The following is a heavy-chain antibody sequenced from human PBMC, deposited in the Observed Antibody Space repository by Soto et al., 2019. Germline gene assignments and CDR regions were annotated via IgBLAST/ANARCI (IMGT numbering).Heavy chain of an antibody. CDR1: GDSISSSY. V-gene: IGHV4-59*01. D-gene: IGHD4-4*01. Sequence: QVQLQESGPGLVKPSETLSLTCTVSGDSISSSYWSWIRQPPGKGLECIGYIYYSGSTNYNPSLKSRVTISLDTSKNQFSLNLSSVTAADTAVYYCAREIRDYRGDCFDYWGQGILVTVSS. CDR3: AREIRDYRGDCFDY. J-gene: IGHJ4*02. CDR2: IYYSGST.